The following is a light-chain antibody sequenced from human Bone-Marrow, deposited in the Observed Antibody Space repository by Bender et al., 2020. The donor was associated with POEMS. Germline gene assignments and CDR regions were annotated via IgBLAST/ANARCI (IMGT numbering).Light chain of an antibody. CDR1: TSNIGTNT. J-gene: IGLJ3*02. Sequence: QSVLTQPSSASGTPGHIVTVSCSGSTSNIGTNTVNWYQQVPGTAPKLLIYNHSERPSGVPDRFSGSTSGTSASLVIRGLQSEDESDYYCAAWDDSLNVLVFGGGTKLTVL. V-gene: IGLV1-44*01. CDR2: NHS. CDR3: AAWDDSLNVLV.